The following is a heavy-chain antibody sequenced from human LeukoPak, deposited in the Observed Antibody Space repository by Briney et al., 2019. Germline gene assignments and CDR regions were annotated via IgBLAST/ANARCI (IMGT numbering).Heavy chain of an antibody. Sequence: GGSLRLSCAASGFTFSSYGMHWVRQAPGKGLEWVAFIRYDGSNKYYADSVKGRFTISRDNSKNTLYLQMNSLRAEDTAVYYCARSVMFGELFGRDYWGQGTLVSVSS. D-gene: IGHD3-10*02. J-gene: IGHJ4*02. CDR1: GFTFSSYG. V-gene: IGHV3-30*02. CDR3: ARSVMFGELFGRDY. CDR2: IRYDGSNK.